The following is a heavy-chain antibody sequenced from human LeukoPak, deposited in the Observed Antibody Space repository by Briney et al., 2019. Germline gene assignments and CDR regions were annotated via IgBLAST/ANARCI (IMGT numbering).Heavy chain of an antibody. CDR2: IYYRGST. Sequence: KPSETLSLTCTVSSGSISGYYWNWIRQPPGKGLEWIGYIYYRGSTNYNPSLKSRVTISVDKSKNQFSLRLSSVTAADTAVYYCARDWFLSSNYYFGMDVWGQGTTVTVSS. CDR3: ARDWFLSSNYYFGMDV. D-gene: IGHD3-9*01. V-gene: IGHV4-59*01. J-gene: IGHJ6*02. CDR1: SGSISGYY.